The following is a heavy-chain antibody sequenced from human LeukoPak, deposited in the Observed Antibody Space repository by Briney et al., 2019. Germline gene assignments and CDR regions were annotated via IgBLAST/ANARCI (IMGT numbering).Heavy chain of an antibody. CDR2: MRQDGSEK. CDR1: GFTFDNHI. Sequence: GGSLRLSCAASGFTFDNHIINWIRQAPGKGLEWVANMRQDGSEKFYADSVRGRFTVSRDNAKDSLYLHMNSLRVEDTALYFCAREGQAFDYWGQGTLVTVSS. J-gene: IGHJ4*02. V-gene: IGHV3-7*01. CDR3: AREGQAFDY.